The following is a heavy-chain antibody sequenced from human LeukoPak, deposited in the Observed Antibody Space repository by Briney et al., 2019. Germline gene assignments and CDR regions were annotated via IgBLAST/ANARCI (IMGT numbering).Heavy chain of an antibody. CDR3: AKPVIPSAYQGTYYMDV. V-gene: IGHV3-30*02. CDR1: GLIFSSYG. CDR2: IRHDESKT. Sequence: GGSLRLSCAASGLIFSSYGMHWIRQAPGEGLEWVAYIRHDESKTFYADSVKGRFTISRDNSKNTLYLQMHSLRAEDTALYYCAKPVIPSAYQGTYYMDVWGKGTTVTVSS. D-gene: IGHD3-16*01. J-gene: IGHJ6*03.